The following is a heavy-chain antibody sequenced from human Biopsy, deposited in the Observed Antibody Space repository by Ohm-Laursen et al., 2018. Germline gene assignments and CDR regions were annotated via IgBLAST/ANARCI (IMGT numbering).Heavy chain of an antibody. CDR1: GFSVNDNY. Sequence: GSLRLSCTDSGFSVNDNYMSWVRQAPGKGLEWVSFIYGDGRTFYAGSVKDRFTLSRDTSNNLMFLQMDSLRADDTAVYYCARGGIVSVHSYGRMGLFYFDSWGQGILVTVAS. J-gene: IGHJ4*02. CDR2: IYGDGRT. CDR3: ARGGIVSVHSYGRMGLFYFDS. D-gene: IGHD5-18*01. V-gene: IGHV3-53*01.